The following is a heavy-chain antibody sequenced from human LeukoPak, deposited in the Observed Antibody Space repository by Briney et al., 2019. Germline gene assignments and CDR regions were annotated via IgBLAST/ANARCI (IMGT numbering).Heavy chain of an antibody. Sequence: ASVKVSCKASGYTFTNYYIHWVRQAPGQGLEWMGLINPGGDNTDYAQNFQGRVTMTRDMSTSTVYMELSSLRSEDTAVYYCALTNVGSSGYLLDYWGQGALVTVSS. D-gene: IGHD3-22*01. J-gene: IGHJ4*02. CDR2: INPGGDNT. CDR1: GYTFTNYY. CDR3: ALTNVGSSGYLLDY. V-gene: IGHV1-46*01.